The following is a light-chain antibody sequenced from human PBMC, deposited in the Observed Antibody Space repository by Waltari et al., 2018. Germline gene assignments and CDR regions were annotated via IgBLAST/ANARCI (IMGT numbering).Light chain of an antibody. V-gene: IGLV4-69*01. Sequence: QLVLTQSPSASASLGASVKPPCPLSSGHSSHVIAWLQQQPENRPRFLMKVNSDGRHRKGDAIPDRFSGSSSGAERYLSISSLQSEDEADYFCQTGGHGTWVFGGGTKLTVL. J-gene: IGLJ3*02. CDR1: SGHSSHV. CDR2: VNSDGRH. CDR3: QTGGHGTWV.